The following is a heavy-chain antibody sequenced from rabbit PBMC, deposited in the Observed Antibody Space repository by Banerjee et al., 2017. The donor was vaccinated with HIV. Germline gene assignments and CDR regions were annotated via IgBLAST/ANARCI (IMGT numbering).Heavy chain of an antibody. V-gene: IGHV1S43*01. Sequence: QEQLEETGGGLVQPGGSLTLSCKASGFDFTNYYICWVRQAPGKGLEWIACIYAGSSASTYYASWAKGRFTITRSTSLNTVELKLTSLTAADTATYFCARASGTSYDTRYYFNLWGPGTLVTVS. CDR1: GFDFTNYY. CDR2: IYAGSSAST. CDR3: ARASGTSYDTRYYFNL. J-gene: IGHJ4*01. D-gene: IGHD8-1*01.